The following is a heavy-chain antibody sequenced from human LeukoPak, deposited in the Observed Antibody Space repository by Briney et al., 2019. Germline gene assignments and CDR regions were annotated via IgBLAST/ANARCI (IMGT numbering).Heavy chain of an antibody. J-gene: IGHJ4*02. Sequence: SETLSLTCAVSGESFSDYYWTWICQSPLKGLEWIGEINHSGRTYYNPSLRSRVTISVDTSKNQFSLMLTSMTAADAAVYYCARAQVLWFGKLSVPQSFDHWGQGTLVTVSS. CDR1: GESFSDYY. D-gene: IGHD3-10*01. CDR2: INHSGRT. CDR3: ARAQVLWFGKLSVPQSFDH. V-gene: IGHV4-34*01.